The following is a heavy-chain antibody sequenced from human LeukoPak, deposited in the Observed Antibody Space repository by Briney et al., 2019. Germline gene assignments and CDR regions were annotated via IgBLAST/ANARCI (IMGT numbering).Heavy chain of an antibody. D-gene: IGHD7-27*01. CDR3: ATQLTGGDLDY. J-gene: IGHJ4*02. V-gene: IGHV4-59*08. Sequence: SETLSLTCTVSGGSISSYYWSWIRQPPGKGLEWIGYIYYSGSTNYNPSLKSRVTISVDTSKNQCPLKLSSVTAADTAVYYCATQLTGGDLDYWGQGTLVTVSS. CDR1: GGSISSYY. CDR2: IYYSGST.